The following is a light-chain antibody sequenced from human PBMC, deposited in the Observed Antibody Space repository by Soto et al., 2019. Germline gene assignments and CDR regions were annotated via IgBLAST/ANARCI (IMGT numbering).Light chain of an antibody. CDR1: QSIDNY. V-gene: IGKV3-11*01. J-gene: IGKJ4*01. Sequence: EIVLTQSPATLSLSPGERATVSCRASQSIDNYLAWYQQTPGQAPRLLIYDASNRATGIPARFSGSGSGTDFTLTISSLEPEDFAVYYCQQRINWPLTFGGGTKVEIK. CDR3: QQRINWPLT. CDR2: DAS.